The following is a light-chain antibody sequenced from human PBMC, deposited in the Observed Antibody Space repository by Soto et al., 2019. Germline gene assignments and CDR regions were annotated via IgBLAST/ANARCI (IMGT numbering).Light chain of an antibody. CDR1: IREVGVFDN. CDR2: EVS. J-gene: IGLJ1*01. Sequence: QSALTQPASVSGSPGQSITISCTGTIREVGVFDNVSWYKLHPGKAPKLMVFEVSNRPSGVSYRFSGSKSGNTASLTISGLQAEDEADYFCSSYSISTAYLFGTGTKVTVL. CDR3: SSYSISTAYL. V-gene: IGLV2-14*01.